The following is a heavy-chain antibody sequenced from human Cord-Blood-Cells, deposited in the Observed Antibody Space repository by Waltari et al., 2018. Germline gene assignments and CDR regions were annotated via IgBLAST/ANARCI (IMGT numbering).Heavy chain of an antibody. V-gene: IGHV4-39*01. CDR1: GGSISSSSYY. CDR3: ARQYYDFWTLMGNWFDP. CDR2: IYYSGST. J-gene: IGHJ5*02. D-gene: IGHD3-3*01. Sequence: QLQLQESGPGLVKPSATLSLTCTVSGGSISSSSYYWGWIRQPPGKGLEWIGSIYYSGSTYYAPSLMSRVTISVDTSKNQFSLKRSSVTAADTAVYYCARQYYDFWTLMGNWFDPGGQGTLVTVSS.